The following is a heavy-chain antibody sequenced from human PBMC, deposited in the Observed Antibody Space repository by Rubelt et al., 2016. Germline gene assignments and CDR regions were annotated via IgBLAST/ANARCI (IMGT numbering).Heavy chain of an antibody. V-gene: IGHV3-74*01. J-gene: IGHJ6*02. D-gene: IGHD3-10*01. CDR3: ARGWFYGMDV. Sequence: EVQLVESGGGLVQPGGSLRLSCAASGFTFSTYWMHWVRQVPGKGLVWVSRINIDGGTTNYADSVRGRFTSSRDNAKNTVYLQMSSLRAEDTSVYYCARGWFYGMDVWGQGTTVTVSS. CDR1: GFTFSTYW. CDR2: INIDGGTT.